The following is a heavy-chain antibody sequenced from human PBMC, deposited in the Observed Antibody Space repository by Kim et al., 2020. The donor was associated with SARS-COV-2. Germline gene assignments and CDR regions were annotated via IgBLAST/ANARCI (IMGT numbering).Heavy chain of an antibody. Sequence: GGSLRLSCAASGFTFSSYWMSWVRQAPGKGLEWVANIKQDGSEKYYVDSVKGRFTISRDNAKNSLYLQMNSLRAEDTAVYYCAREGSSSWELYYYYYYGMDVWGQGTTVTVSS. CDR3: AREGSSSWELYYYYYYGMDV. J-gene: IGHJ6*02. V-gene: IGHV3-7*01. CDR2: IKQDGSEK. CDR1: GFTFSSYW. D-gene: IGHD6-13*01.